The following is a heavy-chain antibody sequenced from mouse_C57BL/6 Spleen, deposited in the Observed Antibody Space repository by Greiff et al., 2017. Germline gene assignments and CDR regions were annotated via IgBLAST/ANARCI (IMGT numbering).Heavy chain of an antibody. V-gene: IGHV1-55*01. CDR1: GYTFTSYW. J-gene: IGHJ4*01. CDR2: IYPGSGST. Sequence: QVQLQQPGAELVKPGASVKMSCKASGYTFTSYWITWVKQRPGQGLEWIGDIYPGSGSTNYNEKFKSKATLTVDTSSSTAYMQLSSLTSEDSAVYYCARGYYYGSLHYYARDYRGQRSSVTVSS. D-gene: IGHD1-1*01. CDR3: ARGYYYGSLHYYARDY.